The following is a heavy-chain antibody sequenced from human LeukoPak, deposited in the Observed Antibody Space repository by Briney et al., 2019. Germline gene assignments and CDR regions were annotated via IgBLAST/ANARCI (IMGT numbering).Heavy chain of an antibody. D-gene: IGHD3-22*01. CDR3: ARGEYYDSSGYVY. CDR2: IYHSGST. V-gene: IGHV4-38-2*02. Sequence: SETLSLTCTVSGYSISSGYYWGWIRQPPGKGLEWIGSIYHSGSTYYNPSLKSRVTISVDTSKNQFSLKLSSVTAAYTAVYYCARGEYYDSSGYVYWGQGTLVTVSS. J-gene: IGHJ4*02. CDR1: GYSISSGYY.